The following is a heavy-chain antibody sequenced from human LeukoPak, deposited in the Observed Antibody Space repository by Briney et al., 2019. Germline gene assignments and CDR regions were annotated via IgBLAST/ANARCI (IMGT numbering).Heavy chain of an antibody. CDR1: GGYISSYY. J-gene: IGHJ4*02. D-gene: IGHD2-2*01. Sequence: SEALSLTCTVSGGYISSYYWSWIRQPPGKGLEWIGYIFNSGSTNYNPSLKSRVTISVDTSKNQFSLKLSSVTAADTAVYFCALGDCSSTSCYVFDYWGQGTLVTVSS. CDR3: ALGDCSSTSCYVFDY. V-gene: IGHV4-59*01. CDR2: IFNSGST.